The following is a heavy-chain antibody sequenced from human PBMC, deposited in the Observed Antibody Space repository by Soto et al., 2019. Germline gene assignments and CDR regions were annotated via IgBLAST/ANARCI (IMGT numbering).Heavy chain of an antibody. Sequence: PGESLKISCKGSGYSFTSYWIGGVREMPGKGLEWMGIIYPGDSDTRYSPSFQGQVTISADKSISTAYLQWSSLKASDTAMYYCASLVTSRDRALEYYFDYWGQGTLVTVSS. V-gene: IGHV5-51*01. J-gene: IGHJ4*02. D-gene: IGHD2-15*01. CDR3: ASLVTSRDRALEYYFDY. CDR1: GYSFTSYW. CDR2: IYPGDSDT.